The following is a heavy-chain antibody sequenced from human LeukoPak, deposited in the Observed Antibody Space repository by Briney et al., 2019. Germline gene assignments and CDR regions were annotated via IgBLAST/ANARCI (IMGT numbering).Heavy chain of an antibody. D-gene: IGHD6-6*01. Sequence: SETLSLTCTVSGGSMSSYYWTWIRQPPGKGLEWIGYIYDSGSTKYNPSLKSRVTISLDMSKKQFSLRLRSVTAEDTAVYYCARNRIPARPIFDYWGQGTLVTVSS. CDR2: IYDSGST. CDR1: GGSMSSYY. CDR3: ARNRIPARPIFDY. J-gene: IGHJ4*02. V-gene: IGHV4-59*01.